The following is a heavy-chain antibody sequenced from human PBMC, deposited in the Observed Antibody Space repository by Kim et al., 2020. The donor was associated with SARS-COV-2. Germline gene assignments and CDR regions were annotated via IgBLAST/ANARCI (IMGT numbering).Heavy chain of an antibody. CDR2: IIPIFGTT. J-gene: IGHJ4*02. CDR1: GGTFSSYT. V-gene: IGHV1-69*13. CDR3: ARSREEITIFGVFISPANY. D-gene: IGHD3-3*01. Sequence: SVKVSFKASGGTFSSYTINWVRQAPGQGLEWMGGIIPIFGTTNYAQKFQNRVTITADESATTSYMELNSLRSEDTAVYYCARSREEITIFGVFISPANYWGQGTLVTVSS.